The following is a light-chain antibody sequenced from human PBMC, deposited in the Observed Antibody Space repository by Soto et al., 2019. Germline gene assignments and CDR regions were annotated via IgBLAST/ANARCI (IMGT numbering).Light chain of an antibody. CDR3: QQYNSYST. J-gene: IGKJ1*01. Sequence: DIQMTQSPSSLSASVRDRVTITCRASQSISSWLAWYQQKPGKAPKLLIYDASSLESGVPSRFSGSGSGTEFTLTISSLQPDDFATYYCQQYNSYSTFGQGTRWIS. CDR2: DAS. CDR1: QSISSW. V-gene: IGKV1-5*01.